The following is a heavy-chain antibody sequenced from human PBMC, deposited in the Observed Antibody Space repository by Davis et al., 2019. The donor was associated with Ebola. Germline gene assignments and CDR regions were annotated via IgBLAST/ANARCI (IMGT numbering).Heavy chain of an antibody. CDR1: GFTFSDYY. J-gene: IGHJ6*02. CDR2: IYSGGST. Sequence: PGGSLRLSCAASGFTFSDYYMSWIRQAPGKGLEWVSVIYSGGSTYYADSVKGRFTISRHNSKNTLYLQMNSLRAEDTAVYYCARASHYYYGMDVWGQGTTVTVSS. CDR3: ARASHYYYGMDV. V-gene: IGHV3-53*04.